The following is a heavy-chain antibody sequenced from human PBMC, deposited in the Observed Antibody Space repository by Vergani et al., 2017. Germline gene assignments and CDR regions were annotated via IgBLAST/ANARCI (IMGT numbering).Heavy chain of an antibody. CDR1: GFPVSSNY. Sequence: EVQLVESGGGLVQPGGSLRLSCAASGFPVSSNYMSWVRQAPGKGLEWVSVIYSGGSTYYADSVKGRFTISRHNSKNTLYLQMNSLRAEDPAVYYCARVGFLGWDDDWGQGTLVTVSS. CDR2: IYSGGST. J-gene: IGHJ4*02. CDR3: ARVGFLGWDDD. V-gene: IGHV3-53*04. D-gene: IGHD1-26*01.